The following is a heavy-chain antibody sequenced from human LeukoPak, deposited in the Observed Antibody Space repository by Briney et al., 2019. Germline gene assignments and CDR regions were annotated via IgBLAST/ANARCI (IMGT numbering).Heavy chain of an antibody. CDR3: AGGYGDYEVYFDY. J-gene: IGHJ4*02. D-gene: IGHD4-17*01. CDR2: IIPIFGTA. CDR1: GGTFSSYA. V-gene: IGHV1-69*13. Sequence: SVKVSCKASGGTFSSYAMSWVRQAPGQGLEWMGGIIPIFGTANYAQKFQGRVTITADESTSTAYMELSSLRSEDTAVYYCAGGYGDYEVYFDYWGQGTLVTVSS.